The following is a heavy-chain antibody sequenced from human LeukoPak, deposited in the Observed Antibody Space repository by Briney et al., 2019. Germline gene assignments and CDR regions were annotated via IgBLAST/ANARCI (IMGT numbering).Heavy chain of an antibody. CDR2: VNHSGST. J-gene: IGHJ4*02. D-gene: IGHD2-15*01. CDR3: AISGWSYQKRTDS. CDR1: NGSFNAYY. V-gene: IGHV4-34*01. Sequence: SETLSLTCAVSNGSFNAYYWSWIRQSPGKGLEWIGEVNHSGSTNYNPSRKGRITISADTSKSPSSLELTSVTAADTSVYYCAISGWSYQKRTDSWGQGPLVTVSS.